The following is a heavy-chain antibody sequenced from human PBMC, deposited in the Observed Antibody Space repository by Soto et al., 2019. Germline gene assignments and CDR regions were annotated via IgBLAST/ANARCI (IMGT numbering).Heavy chain of an antibody. CDR1: GGSISSSSYY. Sequence: QLQLQESGPGLVKPSETLSLTCTVSGGSISSSSYYWGWIRQPPGKGLEWIGSIYYSGSTYYNPSLKSRVTISVDPSKNQFSLKLSSVTAADTAVYYCARQVRIYGSGSYYNGPGWFDPWGQGTLVTVSS. V-gene: IGHV4-39*01. D-gene: IGHD3-10*01. CDR3: ARQVRIYGSGSYYNGPGWFDP. CDR2: IYYSGST. J-gene: IGHJ5*02.